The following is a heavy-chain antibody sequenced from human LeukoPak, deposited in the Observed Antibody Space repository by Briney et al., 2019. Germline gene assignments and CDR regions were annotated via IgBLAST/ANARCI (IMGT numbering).Heavy chain of an antibody. CDR2: IYYSGST. V-gene: IGHV4-59*08. D-gene: IGHD3-10*01. J-gene: IGHJ2*01. Sequence: SETLSLTCTVSGGSISSYYWGWIRQPPGKGLEWIGYIYYSGSTNYNPSLKSRVTISVDTSKNQFSLKLSSVTAADTAVYYCARHGRCEAEGWFGDPHFGCAPPYWYFDLWGRGTLVTVSS. CDR3: ARHGRCEAEGWFGDPHFGCAPPYWYFDL. CDR1: GGSISSYY.